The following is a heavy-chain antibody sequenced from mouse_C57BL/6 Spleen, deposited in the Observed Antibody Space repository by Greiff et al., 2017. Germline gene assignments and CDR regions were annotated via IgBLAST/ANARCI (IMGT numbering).Heavy chain of an antibody. V-gene: IGHV3-1*01. Sequence: EVKLMESGPGMVKPSQSLSLTCTVTGYSITSGYDWHWIRHFPGNKLEWMGYISYSGSTNYNPSLKSRISITHDTSKNHFFLKLNSVTTEATATYYCARAYYSNIHWYFDVWGTGTTVTVSS. CDR1: GYSITSGYD. CDR2: ISYSGST. J-gene: IGHJ1*03. D-gene: IGHD2-5*01. CDR3: ARAYYSNIHWYFDV.